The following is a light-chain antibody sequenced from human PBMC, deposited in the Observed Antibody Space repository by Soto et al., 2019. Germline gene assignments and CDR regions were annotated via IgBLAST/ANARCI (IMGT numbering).Light chain of an antibody. J-gene: IGKJ1*01. CDR1: QTISGW. CDR2: DAS. CDR3: PQYNGYYRT. Sequence: TPCCAVXAGVITSFRASQTISGWLAWYQQRPGKAPNLLIFDASTLESGVPSRFSGSGSGTTFTLTISSLQSDDFATYYCPQYNGYYRTFGQGTKVDI. V-gene: IGKV1-5*01.